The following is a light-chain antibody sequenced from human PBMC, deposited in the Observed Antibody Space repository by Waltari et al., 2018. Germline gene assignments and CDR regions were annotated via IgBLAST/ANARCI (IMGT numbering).Light chain of an antibody. CDR3: NSYAGSSSWV. J-gene: IGLJ3*02. Sequence: QSALTQPASVSGSPGQSITISCIGTSSDVGFYNYVSWYQQHPGKAPKLIIYDVSERPSGVSDRFSGSKSCNTASLTISGLQAEDESDYYCNSYAGSSSWVFGGGTKLTVL. CDR2: DVS. CDR1: SSDVGFYNY. V-gene: IGLV2-14*01.